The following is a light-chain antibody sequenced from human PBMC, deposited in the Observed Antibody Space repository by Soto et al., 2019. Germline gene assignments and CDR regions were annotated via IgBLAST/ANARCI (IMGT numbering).Light chain of an antibody. Sequence: EIVMTQSPATLSVSPGERVTLSCRASQSVSSRLAWYQQKPGQSPRLLIYGASTRATGIPARFSGSGSGTEFTLTISSLQPDDFATYFCQQYNFYRWTFGQGTKVDIK. CDR2: GAS. J-gene: IGKJ1*01. CDR3: QQYNFYRWT. V-gene: IGKV3-15*01. CDR1: QSVSSR.